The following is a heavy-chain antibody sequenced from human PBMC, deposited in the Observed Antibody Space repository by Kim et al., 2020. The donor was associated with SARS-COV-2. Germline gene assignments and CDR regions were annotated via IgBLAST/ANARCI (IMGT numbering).Heavy chain of an antibody. CDR3: ARDAMVRGVTTHYYYYGMDV. J-gene: IGHJ6*02. D-gene: IGHD3-10*01. V-gene: IGHV4-59*01. Sequence: RVTISVDTSKNQFSLKLSSVTAADTAVYYCARDAMVRGVTTHYYYYGMDVWGQGTTVTVSS.